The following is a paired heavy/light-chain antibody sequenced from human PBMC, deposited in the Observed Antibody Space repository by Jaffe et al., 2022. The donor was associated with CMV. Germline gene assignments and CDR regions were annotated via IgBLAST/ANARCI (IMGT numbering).Heavy chain of an antibody. CDR3: ARDLRGFCSNGICYHLDY. V-gene: IGHV3-21*01. Sequence: EVQLVESGGGLVKPGGSLRLSCAASGLIFNSYTMDWVRQAPGKGLEWVSSISGSGEIFYADSVKGRFTISRDNVKNSLYLQMNSLRVEDTAVYYCARDLRGFCSNGICYHLDYWGQGTLVTVSS. CDR1: GLIFNSYT. D-gene: IGHD2-8*01. CDR2: ISGSGEI. J-gene: IGHJ4*02.
Light chain of an antibody. CDR3: QSYDTTLSGWV. Sequence: QSVLTQPPSVSGAPGQRVTISCTGGSSDIGASHNVHWYQQLPGRAPKLLIYGNNIRPSGVPDRFSGSQSGTSASLAITGLQAEDEADYYCQSYDTTLSGWVFGGGTKVTVL. J-gene: IGLJ3*02. V-gene: IGLV1-40*01. CDR2: GNN. CDR1: SSDIGASHN.